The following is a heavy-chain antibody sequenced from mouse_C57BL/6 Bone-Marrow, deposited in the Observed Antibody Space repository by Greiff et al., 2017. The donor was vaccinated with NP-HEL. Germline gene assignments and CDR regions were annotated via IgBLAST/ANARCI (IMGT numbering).Heavy chain of an antibody. J-gene: IGHJ3*01. V-gene: IGHV1-64*01. CDR3: ARGGNPFAY. CDR2: IHPNSGST. D-gene: IGHD2-1*01. CDR1: GYTFTSYW. Sequence: VQLQQSGAELVKPGASVKLSCKASGYTFTSYWMHWVKQRPGQGLEWIGMIHPNSGSTNYNEKFKSKATLTVDKSSSTAYMQLSSLTSEDSAVYDCARGGNPFAYWGQGTLVTVSA.